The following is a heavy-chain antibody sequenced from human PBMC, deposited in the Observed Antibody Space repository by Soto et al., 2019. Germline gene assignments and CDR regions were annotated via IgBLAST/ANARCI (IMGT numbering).Heavy chain of an antibody. J-gene: IGHJ4*02. CDR2: IYYSGST. D-gene: IGHD5-12*01. Sequence: SETLCLTCTVSGGSIRSGGYYWSWIRQHPGKGLEWIGYIYYSGSTYYNPSLKSRVTISVDTSKNQFSLKLSSVTAADTAVYYCARVGTRYSGYGVDYWGQGTLVTVSS. CDR3: ARVGTRYSGYGVDY. CDR1: GGSIRSGGYY. V-gene: IGHV4-31*03.